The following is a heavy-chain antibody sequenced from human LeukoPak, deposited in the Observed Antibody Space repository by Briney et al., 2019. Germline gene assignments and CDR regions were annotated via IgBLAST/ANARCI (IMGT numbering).Heavy chain of an antibody. CDR2: IYYSGST. V-gene: IGHV4-59*01. D-gene: IGHD4-17*01. CDR1: GGSISSYY. J-gene: IGHJ6*03. CDR3: ARGYGDYYYYYYMDV. Sequence: SETLSLTCTVSGGSISSYYWSWIRQPPGKGLEWIGYIYYSGSTNYNPSLKSRVTISVDTSKNQFSLKLSSVTAADTAVYYCARGYGDYYYYYYMDVWGKGTTVTVSS.